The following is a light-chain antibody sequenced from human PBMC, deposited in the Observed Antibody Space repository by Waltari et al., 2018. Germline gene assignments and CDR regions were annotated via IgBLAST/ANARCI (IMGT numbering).Light chain of an antibody. J-gene: IGKJ1*01. CDR2: AAS. V-gene: IGKV1-12*01. CDR1: EAFNNW. Sequence: DIQMTQSPSSVSASVGDRVTITCRASEAFNNWLAWYQQQPGKAPKLLIYAASNLQSGVPSRFSGSGSGTEFTLTISNLQPEDFATYYCQQANNFPWTFGQGTKVDI. CDR3: QQANNFPWT.